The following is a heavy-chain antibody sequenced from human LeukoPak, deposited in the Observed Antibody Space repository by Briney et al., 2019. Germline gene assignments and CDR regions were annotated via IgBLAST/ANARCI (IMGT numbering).Heavy chain of an antibody. CDR2: ISAYNGNT. V-gene: IGHV1-18*01. D-gene: IGHD3-9*01. CDR1: GYTFTSYG. J-gene: IGHJ6*02. CDR3: ASYVLRYFDWPPSDYGMGV. Sequence: ASVKVSCKASGYTFTSYGISWVRQAPGQGLEWMGWISAYNGNTNYAQKLQGRVTMTTDTSTSTAYMELRSLRSDDTAVYYCASYVLRYFDWPPSDYGMGVWGQGTTVTVSS.